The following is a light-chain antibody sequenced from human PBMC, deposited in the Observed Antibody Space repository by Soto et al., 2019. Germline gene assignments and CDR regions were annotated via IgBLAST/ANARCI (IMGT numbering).Light chain of an antibody. J-gene: IGLJ1*01. CDR1: STDVGGYNY. Sequence: QSALAQPSSVSGSPGQSITISCTGTSTDVGGYNYVSWYQHHPGKGPKLIIYEVSNRPSGVSDRFSGSKSGNKASLIISNLEAEDESEYYCGSYTSTDTPFVFGTGTKGTVL. CDR2: EVS. V-gene: IGLV2-14*01. CDR3: GSYTSTDTPFV.